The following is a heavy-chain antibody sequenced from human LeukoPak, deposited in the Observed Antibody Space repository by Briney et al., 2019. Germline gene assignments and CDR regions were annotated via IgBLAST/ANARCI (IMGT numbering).Heavy chain of an antibody. J-gene: IGHJ1*01. Sequence: PGGSLRLSCAASGFTFSSYGMHWVRQAPGKGLEWVAFIRYDGSNKYYADSVKGRFTISRDNSKNTLYLQMNSLRAEDTAVYYCAKDYQPKWELQQFQHWGQGTLVTVSS. CDR1: GFTFSSYG. CDR2: IRYDGSNK. D-gene: IGHD1-26*01. V-gene: IGHV3-30*02. CDR3: AKDYQPKWELQQFQH.